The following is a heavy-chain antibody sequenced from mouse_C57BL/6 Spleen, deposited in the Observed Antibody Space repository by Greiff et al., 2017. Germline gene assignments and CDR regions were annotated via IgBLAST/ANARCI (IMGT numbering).Heavy chain of an antibody. CDR3: ARQKGFHDY. J-gene: IGHJ2*01. CDR2: ISGCGWNT. CDR1: GFTFSSYT. Sequence: EVKLMESGGGLVKPGGSLKLSCAASGFTFSSYTMSWVRQTPEQRLEWVATISGCGWNTYYPDSVKGRFPISRDNAKNTLYLQMSSLRSEDTALYYCARQKGFHDYWGRGTTLTVSS. V-gene: IGHV5-9*01.